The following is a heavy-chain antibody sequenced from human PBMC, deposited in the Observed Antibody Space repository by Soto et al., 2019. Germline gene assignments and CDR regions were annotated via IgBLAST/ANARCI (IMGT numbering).Heavy chain of an antibody. D-gene: IGHD3-10*01. V-gene: IGHV1-8*02. J-gene: IGHJ4*02. CDR2: MNPHSGDT. Sequence: ASVKVSCKASDYTFTSRGISWARQATGQGLEWIGWMNPHSGDTGFAQRFQGRVTMTRNTSINTAYMELRSLRSQDTAVYYCARGSPGPVDHWGQGTQVTVSS. CDR3: ARGSPGPVDH. CDR1: DYTFTSRG.